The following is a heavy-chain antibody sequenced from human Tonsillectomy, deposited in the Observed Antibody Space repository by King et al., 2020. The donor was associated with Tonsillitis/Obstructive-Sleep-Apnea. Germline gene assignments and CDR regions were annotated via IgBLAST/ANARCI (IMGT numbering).Heavy chain of an antibody. D-gene: IGHD3-3*01. V-gene: IGHV1-2*06. CDR3: TRDFWSGYLRGYYLDV. Sequence: QLVQSGAEVKKPGASVKVSCKASGYTFTDYYMHWVRQAPGQGLEWIGRIALNDGDTDYEEKFQGRVTMTRDTSTSTAYMELSGLRSDDTAEYYCTRDFWSGYLRGYYLDVWGKGTTVTVSS. J-gene: IGHJ6*04. CDR2: IALNDGDT. CDR1: GYTFTDYY.